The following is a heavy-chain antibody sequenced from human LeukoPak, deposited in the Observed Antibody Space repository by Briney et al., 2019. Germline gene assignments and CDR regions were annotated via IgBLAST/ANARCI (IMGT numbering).Heavy chain of an antibody. D-gene: IGHD3-10*01. CDR1: GGSFSGYY. CDR2: INHSGSS. V-gene: IGHV4-34*01. CDR3: ARDSRVRGVIISSWFDP. Sequence: SETLSLTCAVYGGSFSGYYWTWIRQPPGQELQWIGEINHSGSSKYNPSLQNRVTILVDASRNQFSLHLNSITAADTALYYCARDSRVRGVIISSWFDPWGQGTLVTVSS. J-gene: IGHJ5*02.